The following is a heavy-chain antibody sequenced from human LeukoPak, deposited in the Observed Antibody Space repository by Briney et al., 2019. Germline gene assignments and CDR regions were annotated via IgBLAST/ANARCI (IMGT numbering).Heavy chain of an antibody. CDR2: ISYDGSNK. CDR3: AKDRYCSGGSCVDY. V-gene: IGHV3-30*18. J-gene: IGHJ4*02. CDR1: GFTFSSYG. D-gene: IGHD2-15*01. Sequence: GRSLRLSCAASGFTFSSYGMHWVRQAPGKGLEWVAVISYDGSNKYYADSVKGRFTISRDSSKNTLYLQMNSLRAGDTAVYYCAKDRYCSGGSCVDYWGQGTLVTVSS.